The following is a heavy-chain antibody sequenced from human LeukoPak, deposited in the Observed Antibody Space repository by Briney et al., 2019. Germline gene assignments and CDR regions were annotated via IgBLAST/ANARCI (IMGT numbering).Heavy chain of an antibody. CDR3: ARDILPTYYDILTGYNLRTSDAFDI. D-gene: IGHD3-9*01. Sequence: ASVKVSCKTSGYSENFYGITWVRQVAGQGREWMGWISAYNGNTNYAQKFQGRVTMTRDTSTSTVYMELSSLRSDDTAVYYCARDILPTYYDILTGYNLRTSDAFDIWGQGTMVTVSS. J-gene: IGHJ3*02. V-gene: IGHV1-18*01. CDR1: GYSENFYG. CDR2: ISAYNGNT.